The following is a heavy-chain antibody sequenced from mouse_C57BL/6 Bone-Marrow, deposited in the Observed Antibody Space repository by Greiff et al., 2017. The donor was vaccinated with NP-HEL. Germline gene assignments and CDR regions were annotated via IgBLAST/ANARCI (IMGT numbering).Heavy chain of an antibody. V-gene: IGHV1-26*01. CDR1: GYTFTDYY. D-gene: IGHD1-1*02. CDR2: INPNNGGT. J-gene: IGHJ3*01. CDR3: ARRYGAY. Sequence: VQLQQSGPELVKPGASVKISCKASGYTFTDYYMNWVKQSHGKSLEWIGDINPNNGGTSYNQKFKGKATLTVDKSASTAYMELRSLTSEDSAVYYGARRYGAYWGQGTLVTVSA.